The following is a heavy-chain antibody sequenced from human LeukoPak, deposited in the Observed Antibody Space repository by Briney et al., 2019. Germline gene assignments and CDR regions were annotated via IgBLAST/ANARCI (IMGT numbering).Heavy chain of an antibody. D-gene: IGHD6-13*01. J-gene: IGHJ4*02. CDR1: GFTFSSYA. Sequence: GGSLRLSCAASGFTFSSYAMSWVRQAPGKGLEWVSTLSGRGTSTYYADSVKGRFTISRDNSKNTLYLQMNSLRAEDTAVYYCAKDLYSSTWPIGYWGQGTLVTVSS. CDR2: LSGRGTST. CDR3: AKDLYSSTWPIGY. V-gene: IGHV3-23*01.